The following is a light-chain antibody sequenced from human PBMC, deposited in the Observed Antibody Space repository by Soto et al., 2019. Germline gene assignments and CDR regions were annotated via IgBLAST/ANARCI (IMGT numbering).Light chain of an antibody. V-gene: IGKV2-30*01. CDR3: MQTAHWPPA. Sequence: DVMMTQSPLSLPVTLGQPASISCRSSQSLVSSDGNTYLAWFHQRPGQSPRRLIDELSKRESGVPDRFGGSGSVTDFTLRISRVEAEDVGVYYCMQTAHWPPAFGQGTKLEIK. CDR2: ELS. J-gene: IGKJ2*01. CDR1: QSLVSSDGNTY.